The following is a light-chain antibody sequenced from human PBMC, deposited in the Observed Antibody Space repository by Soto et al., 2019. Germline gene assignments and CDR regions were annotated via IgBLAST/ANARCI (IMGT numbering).Light chain of an antibody. CDR1: QGVSRK. J-gene: IGKJ1*01. V-gene: IGKV3-11*01. CDR2: GAS. CDR3: QQGSTWPWT. Sequence: DIVMTQSPATLSVAPGERVTFSCRASQGVSRKLAWYQHKPGQAPRLLISGASTGATGIPARFSGSGSGTDFTLIISSLEPEDFAVYYCQQGSTWPWTFGQGTKVEIK.